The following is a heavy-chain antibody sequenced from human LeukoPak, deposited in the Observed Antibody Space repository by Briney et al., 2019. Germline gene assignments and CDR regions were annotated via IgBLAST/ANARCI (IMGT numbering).Heavy chain of an antibody. D-gene: IGHD5-12*01. J-gene: IGHJ5*02. CDR2: INPSGGST. CDR3: ARDRGGSGYGENWFDP. CDR1: GYTFTSYY. Sequence: GASVKVSCKASGYTFTSYYMHWVRQAPGQGLEWMGIINPSGGSTSYAQKFQGRVTMTRDMSTSTVYMELSSLRSEDTAVYYCARDRGGSGYGENWFDPWGQGTLVTVSS. V-gene: IGHV1-46*01.